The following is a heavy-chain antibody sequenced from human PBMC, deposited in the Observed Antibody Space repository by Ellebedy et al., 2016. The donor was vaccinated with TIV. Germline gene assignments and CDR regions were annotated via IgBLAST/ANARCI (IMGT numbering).Heavy chain of an antibody. CDR3: ARARLDWNWFDP. Sequence: GGSLRLSXAASGFIFGSYPMHWVRQAPGKGLEWLAFISYDGSDKYYADSVKGRFTISRDNSKNTLYLQMNSLRAEDTAVYYCARARLDWNWFDPWGQGTLVTVSS. CDR1: GFIFGSYP. V-gene: IGHV3-30*04. D-gene: IGHD3-9*01. J-gene: IGHJ5*02. CDR2: ISYDGSDK.